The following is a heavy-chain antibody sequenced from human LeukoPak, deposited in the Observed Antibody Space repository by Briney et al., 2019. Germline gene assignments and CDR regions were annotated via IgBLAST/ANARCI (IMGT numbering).Heavy chain of an antibody. CDR1: GGSISSGSYY. V-gene: IGHV4-61*02. Sequence: SETLSLTCTVSGGSISSGSYYWSWIRQPAGKGLEWIGRIYTSGSTNYNPSLKSRVTMSVDTSKNQFSLKLSSVTAADTAVYYCARASTVTRGSWYFDLWGRGTLVTVSS. CDR3: ARASTVTRGSWYFDL. CDR2: IYTSGST. D-gene: IGHD4-11*01. J-gene: IGHJ2*01.